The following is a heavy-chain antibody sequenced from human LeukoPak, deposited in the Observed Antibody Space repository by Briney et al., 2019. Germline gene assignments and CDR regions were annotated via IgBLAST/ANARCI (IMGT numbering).Heavy chain of an antibody. D-gene: IGHD7-27*01. J-gene: IGHJ4*02. CDR2: IYPGDSDT. CDR1: GYSFTSYW. Sequence: GESLKISCKGSGYSFTSYWIGWVRQMPGKGLEWMGIIYPGDSDTRYSPSFQGQVTISADKSISTAYLQWSSLKASDTAMYYCARGLNWGPLPHYFDYWGQGTLVTVSS. V-gene: IGHV5-51*01. CDR3: ARGLNWGPLPHYFDY.